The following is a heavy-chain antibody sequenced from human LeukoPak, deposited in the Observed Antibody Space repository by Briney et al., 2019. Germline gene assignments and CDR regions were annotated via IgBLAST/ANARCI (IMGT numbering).Heavy chain of an antibody. CDR2: INHSGST. CDR1: GGSFSGYY. Sequence: SETLSLTCAVYGGSFSGYYWSWIRQPPGKGLEWIGEINHSGSTNYNPSLKSRVTISVDTSKNQFSLKLSSVTAADTAVYYCAFGRDYYDSSGYPYYYYMDVWGKGTTVTVSS. V-gene: IGHV4-34*01. J-gene: IGHJ6*03. CDR3: AFGRDYYDSSGYPYYYYMDV. D-gene: IGHD3-22*01.